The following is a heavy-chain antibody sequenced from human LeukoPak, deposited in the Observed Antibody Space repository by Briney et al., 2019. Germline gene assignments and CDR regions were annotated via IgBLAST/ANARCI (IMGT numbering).Heavy chain of an antibody. CDR2: ITGSSTTI. J-gene: IGHJ4*02. CDR1: GFTFSTYS. V-gene: IGHV3-48*01. CDR3: ARDVNGFSSTWYEY. D-gene: IGHD6-13*01. Sequence: PGGSLRLSCAASGFTFSTYSMNWVRLAPGKGLEWVSYITGSSTTIYYADSVKGRFTISRDNAKNSLYLQMNSLRAEDTALYYCARDVNGFSSTWYEYWGQGTLVTVSS.